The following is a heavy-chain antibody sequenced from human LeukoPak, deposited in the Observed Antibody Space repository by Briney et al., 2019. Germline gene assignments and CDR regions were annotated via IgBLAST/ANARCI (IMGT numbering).Heavy chain of an antibody. Sequence: KPPETLSLTCAVYGESFSGHYWTWIRQSPGKGLEWIGEINHSGSANSNPSLKSRVTISADTSKNQFSLKMRSVTAADTAIYYCARARETVGIDYWGQGTLVTVSS. V-gene: IGHV4-34*01. CDR3: ARARETVGIDY. J-gene: IGHJ4*02. D-gene: IGHD1-26*01. CDR1: GESFSGHY. CDR2: INHSGSA.